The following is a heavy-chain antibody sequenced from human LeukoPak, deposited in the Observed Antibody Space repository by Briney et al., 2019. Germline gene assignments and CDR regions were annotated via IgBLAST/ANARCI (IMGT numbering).Heavy chain of an antibody. CDR1: GGSISSGDYY. CDR2: IYYSGST. Sequence: PSETLSLTCTVSGGSISSGDYYWSWIRQPPGKGLEWIGYIYYSGSTYYNPSLKSRVTISVDTSKNQFSLKLSSVTAADTAVYYCARGWYSSGWYDPVTDYWGQGTLVTVSS. D-gene: IGHD6-19*01. J-gene: IGHJ4*02. V-gene: IGHV4-30-4*01. CDR3: ARGWYSSGWYDPVTDY.